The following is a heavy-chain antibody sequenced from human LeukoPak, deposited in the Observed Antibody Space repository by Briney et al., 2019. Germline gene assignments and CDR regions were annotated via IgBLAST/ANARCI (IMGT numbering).Heavy chain of an antibody. V-gene: IGHV3-30*03. CDR2: ISYDGSNK. CDR3: TRDGFDY. CDR1: GFTFSSYG. Sequence: PGGSLRLSCAASGFTFSSYGMHWVRQAPGKGLEWVAVISYDGSNKYYADSVKGRFTISRDNSKNTLYLQMNSLRAEDTAVYDPTRDGFDYWGQGTLVTVSS. J-gene: IGHJ4*02.